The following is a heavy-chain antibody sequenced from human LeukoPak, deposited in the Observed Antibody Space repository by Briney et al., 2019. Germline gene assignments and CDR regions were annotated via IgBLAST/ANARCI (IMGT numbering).Heavy chain of an antibody. Sequence: GRSLRLSCAASGFIFSDSGMHWIRQAPGKGLEWVALIYYNGSNKYYADSVKGRFTISRDNSKNTLFLQMNSLRAEDTAVYYCARDGVVGYGMDVWGQGTTVTVSS. CDR1: GFIFSDSG. CDR2: IYYNGSNK. V-gene: IGHV3-33*01. CDR3: ARDGVVGYGMDV. J-gene: IGHJ6*02. D-gene: IGHD3-22*01.